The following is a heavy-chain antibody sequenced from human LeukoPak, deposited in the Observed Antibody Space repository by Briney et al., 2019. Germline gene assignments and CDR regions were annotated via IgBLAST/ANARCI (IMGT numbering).Heavy chain of an antibody. CDR2: INAGNGNT. V-gene: IGHV1-3*01. Sequence: GASVKVSCKASGYTFTSYAMHWVRQAPGQRLEWMGWINAGNGNTKYSQKFQGRVTITRDTSASTAYMELSSLRSEDTAVYYCARDAPAGKIAAAGTLRYFQHWGQGTLVTVSS. J-gene: IGHJ1*01. CDR1: GYTFTSYA. D-gene: IGHD6-13*01. CDR3: ARDAPAGKIAAAGTLRYFQH.